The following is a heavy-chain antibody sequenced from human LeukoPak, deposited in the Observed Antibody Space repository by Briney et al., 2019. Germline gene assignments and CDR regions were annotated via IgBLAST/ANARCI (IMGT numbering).Heavy chain of an antibody. D-gene: IGHD3-22*01. J-gene: IGHJ4*02. Sequence: PGGSLRLSCAGSGFTFSSNAMSWVRQAPGKGLEWVSAISGGGGSTYYADSVKGRFTISRDDSKNTLYVQMNSLRAEDTAVYYCAKGSYYDSSGSFYFDYWGQGTLVTASS. CDR3: AKGSYYDSSGSFYFDY. CDR2: ISGGGGST. CDR1: GFTFSSNA. V-gene: IGHV3-23*01.